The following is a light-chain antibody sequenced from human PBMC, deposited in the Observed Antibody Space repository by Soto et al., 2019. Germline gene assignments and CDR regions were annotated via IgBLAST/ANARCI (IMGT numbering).Light chain of an antibody. CDR1: QSIRND. Sequence: EIVMTESPATLSVSPGEGVTLSCRASQSIRNDLAWYQQKPGQPPRLLIYDASTRATGIPARFSGSQSGTEFTLTISSLLSEDFAVYSCQQYNNWSLTFGGGTKVDIK. CDR2: DAS. J-gene: IGKJ4*01. CDR3: QQYNNWSLT. V-gene: IGKV3D-15*01.